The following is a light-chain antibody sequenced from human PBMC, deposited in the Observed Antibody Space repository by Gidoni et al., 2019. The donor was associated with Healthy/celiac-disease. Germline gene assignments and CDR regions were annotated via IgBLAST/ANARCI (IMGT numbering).Light chain of an antibody. Sequence: AIRMTPSPSAFSASTGDRVTITCRASPGISSYLAWYQQKPGKAPQLLIYAASTLQSGVPQRFSGRGSGTDFTLTISCLQAEDFANYYCQQYYSYPITFGQGTRLEIK. CDR1: PGISSY. CDR3: QQYYSYPIT. CDR2: AAS. J-gene: IGKJ5*01. V-gene: IGKV1-8*01.